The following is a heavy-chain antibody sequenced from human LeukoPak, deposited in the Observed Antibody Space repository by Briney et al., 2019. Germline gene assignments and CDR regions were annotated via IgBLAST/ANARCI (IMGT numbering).Heavy chain of an antibody. CDR2: ISGDGGST. J-gene: IGHJ4*02. CDR3: AKVSLRLGELSFFDY. V-gene: IGHV3-43*02. D-gene: IGHD3-16*02. CDR1: GFTFDDYA. Sequence: PGGSLRLSCAASGFTFDDYAMHWVRQAPGKGLEWVSLISGDGGSTYYADSVKGRFTISRDNSKNSLYLQMNSLRTEDTDLYYCAKVSLRLGELSFFDYWGQGTLVTVSS.